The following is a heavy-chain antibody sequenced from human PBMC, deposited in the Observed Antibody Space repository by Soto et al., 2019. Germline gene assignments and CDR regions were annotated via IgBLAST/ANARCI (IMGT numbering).Heavy chain of an antibody. D-gene: IGHD1-7*01. CDR2: INPNSGGT. Sequence: QVQLVQSGAEVKKPGASVKVSCKASGYTFTGYYMHWVRQAPGQGLEWMGWINPNSGGTNYAQKFQGRVTMTRDTSISTAYMELSRLRSDDTAVYYCARGFLSYNWNYGEVTAFDIWGQGTMVTVSS. V-gene: IGHV1-2*02. J-gene: IGHJ3*02. CDR3: ARGFLSYNWNYGEVTAFDI. CDR1: GYTFTGYY.